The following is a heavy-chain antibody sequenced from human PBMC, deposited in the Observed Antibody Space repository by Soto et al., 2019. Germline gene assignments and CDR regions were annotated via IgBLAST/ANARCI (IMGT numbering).Heavy chain of an antibody. J-gene: IGHJ5*02. D-gene: IGHD3-16*01. V-gene: IGHV4-59*01. CDR1: GGFISSYY. CDR3: GRVWVYRRPGGRLDWFEP. CDR2: IYYSGST. Sequence: PSETLSLTCSVSGGFISSYYWSWILQPPGKGLEWIGYIYYSGSTNYNPSLKSRVTISVDTSKNQFSLKLSFVTAADTAVYYCGRVWVYRRPGGRLDWFEPWGQGTLVSVSS.